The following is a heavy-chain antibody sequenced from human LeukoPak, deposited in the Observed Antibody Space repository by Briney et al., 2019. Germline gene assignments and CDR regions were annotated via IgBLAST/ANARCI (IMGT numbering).Heavy chain of an antibody. V-gene: IGHV4-39*07. D-gene: IGHD3-16*02. J-gene: IGHJ5*02. CDR1: GGSISSSSYY. CDR3: AGYDHVWGSYRA. CDR2: IYYSGST. Sequence: PSETLSLTCTVSGGSISSSSYYWGWIRQPPGKGLEWIGSIYYSGSTYYNPSLKSRVTISVDTSKNQFSLKLSSVTAADTAVYYPAGYDHVWGSYRAWGQGTLVTVSS.